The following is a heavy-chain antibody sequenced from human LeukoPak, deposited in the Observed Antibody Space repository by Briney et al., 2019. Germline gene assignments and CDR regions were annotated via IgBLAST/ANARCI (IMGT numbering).Heavy chain of an antibody. CDR3: ARGSAAMIIWLDY. Sequence: SETLSLTCTVSGGSISSYYWSWIRQPPGKGLEWIGYAYNSGSTNYNPSLKSRVTISVDTSKNQFSLKLSSVTAADTAMYYCARGSAAMIIWLDYWGQGTLVTVSS. D-gene: IGHD5-18*01. V-gene: IGHV4-59*01. CDR1: GGSISSYY. CDR2: AYNSGST. J-gene: IGHJ4*02.